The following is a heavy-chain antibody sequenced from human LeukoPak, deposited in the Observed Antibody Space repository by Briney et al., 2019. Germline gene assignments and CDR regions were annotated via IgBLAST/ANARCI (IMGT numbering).Heavy chain of an antibody. CDR1: GFTFSSYA. J-gene: IGHJ4*02. CDR3: ATSGSYFLGDYY. V-gene: IGHV3-23*01. D-gene: IGHD1-26*01. CDR2: ISGSGGST. Sequence: GGSLRLSCAASGFTFSSYAMSWVRQAPGKGLEWVSAISGSGGSTYYADSVKGRFTISRDNSKNTLYLQTNSLRAEDTAVYYCATSGSYFLGDYYWGQGTLVTVSS.